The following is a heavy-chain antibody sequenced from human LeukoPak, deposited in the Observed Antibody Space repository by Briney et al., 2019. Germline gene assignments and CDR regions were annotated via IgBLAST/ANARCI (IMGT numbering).Heavy chain of an antibody. D-gene: IGHD3-22*01. CDR1: GCAISSYY. CDR3: ARMDDYYDSSGLDY. CDR2: IYYSGST. Sequence: SESLSLTCNVSGCAISSYYWSWIRQPPGKGLEWIGYIYYSGSTNYNPSLKSRVTISVDTSKNQFSLKLSSVTAADTAVYYCARMDDYYDSSGLDYWGQGTLVTVSS. J-gene: IGHJ4*02. V-gene: IGHV4-59*01.